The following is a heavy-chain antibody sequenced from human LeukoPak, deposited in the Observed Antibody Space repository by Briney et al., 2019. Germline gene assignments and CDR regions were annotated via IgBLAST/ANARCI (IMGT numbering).Heavy chain of an antibody. CDR2: MKQDGGEI. CDR1: GFTFNNYW. Sequence: PGGSLRLSCVVSGFTFNNYWMSWGRQAPGKGLEGVAAMKQDGGEIYYVDSVRGRFTISRDNAKNSLYLQMNSLRAEDTAMYYCARIMDLIGVHFDFWGQGTLVTVSS. D-gene: IGHD2-21*01. J-gene: IGHJ4*02. CDR3: ARIMDLIGVHFDF. V-gene: IGHV3-7*01.